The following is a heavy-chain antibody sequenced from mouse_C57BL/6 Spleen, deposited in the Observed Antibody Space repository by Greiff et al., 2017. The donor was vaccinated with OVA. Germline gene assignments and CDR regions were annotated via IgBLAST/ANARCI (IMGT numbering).Heavy chain of an antibody. CDR1: GYTFTSYW. CDR3: ARRGTTVPWYFDV. D-gene: IGHD1-1*01. V-gene: IGHV1-50*01. Sequence: VQLQQPGAELVKPGASVKLSCKASGYTFTSYWMQWVKQRPGQGLEWIGEIDPSDSYTNYNQKFKGKATLTVDTSSSTAYMQLSSLTSEDSAVYYCARRGTTVPWYFDVWGTGTTVTVSS. J-gene: IGHJ1*03. CDR2: IDPSDSYT.